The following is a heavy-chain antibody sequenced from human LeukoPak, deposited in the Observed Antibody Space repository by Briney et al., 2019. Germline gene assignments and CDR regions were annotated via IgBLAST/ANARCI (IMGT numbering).Heavy chain of an antibody. J-gene: IGHJ4*02. CDR3: ARSNTPGIAVAGTGFDY. Sequence: PSETLSLTCAVYGGSFSGYYWSWIRQPPGKGLEWIGEINHSGSTNYNPSLKSRVTISVDTSKNQFSLRLSSVTAADTAVYYCARSNTPGIAVAGTGFDYWGQGTLVTVSS. V-gene: IGHV4-34*01. D-gene: IGHD6-19*01. CDR2: INHSGST. CDR1: GGSFSGYY.